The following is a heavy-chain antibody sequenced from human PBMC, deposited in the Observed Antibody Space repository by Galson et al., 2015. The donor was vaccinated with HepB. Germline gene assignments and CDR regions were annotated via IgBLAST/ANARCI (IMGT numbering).Heavy chain of an antibody. V-gene: IGHV3-30-3*01. J-gene: IGHJ5*02. D-gene: IGHD1-26*01. CDR2: ISYEGSNK. Sequence: PLRLYCAAAGFTFRSHAMHWVRQAPGKGLEWVAVISYEGSNKYYAVSVKGRFTISRGNSKNTLYLQMNSLRAEDTAVYYCARVTSVGATTGWFDPWGQGTLVTVSS. CDR3: ARVTSVGATTGWFDP. CDR1: GFTFRSHA.